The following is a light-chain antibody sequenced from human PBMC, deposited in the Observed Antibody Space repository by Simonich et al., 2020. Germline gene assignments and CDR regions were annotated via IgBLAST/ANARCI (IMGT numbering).Light chain of an antibody. CDR2: WAS. V-gene: IGKV4-1*01. Sequence: DIVMTQSPDSLAVSLGERATINCKSSQSVLYSSNNKNYLAWYQQKPGKPPKLLIYWASTRESGVPDRLSGSGSGTDFTLTISSLQAEDVAVYYCQQYYSTPFTFGPGTKVDIK. CDR1: QSVLYSSNNKNY. J-gene: IGKJ3*01. CDR3: QQYYSTPFT.